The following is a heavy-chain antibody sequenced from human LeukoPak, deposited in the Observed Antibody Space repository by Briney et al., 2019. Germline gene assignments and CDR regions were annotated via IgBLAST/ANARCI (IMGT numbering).Heavy chain of an antibody. CDR1: GYTFTSYG. CDR3: ARERASGYCSGGSCYYLHDAFDI. J-gene: IGHJ3*02. Sequence: GASVKVSCKASGYTFTSYGISWVRQAPGQGLEWMGWISAYNGNTNYAQKLQGRVTMTTDTSTSTAYMELRSLRSDDTAVYYCARERASGYCSGGSCYYLHDAFDIWGQGTMVTVSS. D-gene: IGHD2-15*01. CDR2: ISAYNGNT. V-gene: IGHV1-18*01.